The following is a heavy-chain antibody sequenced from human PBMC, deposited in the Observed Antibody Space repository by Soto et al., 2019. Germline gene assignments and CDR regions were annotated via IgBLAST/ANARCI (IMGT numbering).Heavy chain of an antibody. CDR2: IWYDGSTK. CDR3: AREGGVYSPGYYYGMDV. D-gene: IGHD4-4*01. V-gene: IGHV3-33*01. Sequence: PGGSLRLSCAASGLTFSSYGMHWVRQAPGKGLEGVALIWYDGSTKNYADSVKGRFTISRDNSKSTLYLQMSSLRVEDTAVYYCAREGGVYSPGYYYGMDVWGQGTTVTVSS. CDR1: GLTFSSYG. J-gene: IGHJ6*02.